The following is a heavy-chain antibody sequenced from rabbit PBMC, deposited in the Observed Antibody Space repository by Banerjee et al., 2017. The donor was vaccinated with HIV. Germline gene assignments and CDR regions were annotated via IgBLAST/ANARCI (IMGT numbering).Heavy chain of an antibody. V-gene: IGHV1S43*01. D-gene: IGHD2-1*01. CDR2: IDTSSGST. CDR3: ARCYDDYGGYYFNL. Sequence: QEQLEESGGDLVKPEGSLTLTCKASGFSFSNNYVMCWVRQAPGKGLEWIGCIDTSSGSTVYASWAKGRFTISRSTSLKTVDLKMTSLTAADTATYFCARCYDDYGGYYFNLWGQGTLVTVS. J-gene: IGHJ4*01. CDR1: GFSFSNNYV.